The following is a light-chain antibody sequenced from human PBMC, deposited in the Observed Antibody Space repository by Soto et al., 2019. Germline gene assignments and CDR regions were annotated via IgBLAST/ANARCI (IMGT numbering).Light chain of an antibody. Sequence: DIQMTQSPSSLSASVGERVTISCRASQSINTYLNWFQQKPGKAPKLLIYAASTLPSGVPSRFSGSGSGTDFTLTISSLQRVDFAAYYCQQSFSGLGTFGPGTKVDMK. V-gene: IGKV1-39*01. CDR3: QQSFSGLGT. CDR1: QSINTY. CDR2: AAS. J-gene: IGKJ3*01.